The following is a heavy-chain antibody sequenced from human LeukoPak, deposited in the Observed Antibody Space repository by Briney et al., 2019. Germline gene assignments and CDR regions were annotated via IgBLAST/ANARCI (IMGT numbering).Heavy chain of an antibody. Sequence: SETLSLTCTVSGGSTSSYYWSWIRHPPGKRLQWIGYIHTSGSTNYNPSLKSRVTISLDTSKKQFSLKLSSVTAADTAVYYCARLYWNLHYFDYWGQGALVTVSS. D-gene: IGHD1-1*01. CDR2: IHTSGST. J-gene: IGHJ4*02. V-gene: IGHV4-4*09. CDR3: ARLYWNLHYFDY. CDR1: GGSTSSYY.